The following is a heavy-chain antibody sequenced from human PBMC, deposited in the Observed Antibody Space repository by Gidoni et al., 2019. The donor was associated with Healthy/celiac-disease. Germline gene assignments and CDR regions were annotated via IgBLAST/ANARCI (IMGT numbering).Heavy chain of an antibody. V-gene: IGHV3-21*01. J-gene: IGHJ4*02. Sequence: EVQLVESGGGLVKPGRSLRLSCAASGFSFSRYSMNWVAQAPGKGLEWVSSFISSSCYIYYADSVKGRFTISRVNAKNSLYLQMNSLRAEDTAVYYCARDQGRVVVAAHIDYWGQGTLVTVSS. CDR2: FISSSCYI. CDR3: ARDQGRVVVAAHIDY. CDR1: GFSFSRYS. D-gene: IGHD2-15*01.